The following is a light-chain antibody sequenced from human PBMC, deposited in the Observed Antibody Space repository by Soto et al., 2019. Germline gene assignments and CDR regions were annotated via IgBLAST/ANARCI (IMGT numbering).Light chain of an antibody. CDR2: EGN. Sequence: QSALTQPASVSGSPGQSITMSCTGTSSDIGSYKFVSWYQQHPGKAPKLVIYEGNKRPSGVSDRFSGSKSGNTASLTISGLQAEDEADYYCFSYAGSSTLVFGGGTKLTVL. V-gene: IGLV2-23*01. J-gene: IGLJ3*02. CDR3: FSYAGSSTLV. CDR1: SSDIGSYKF.